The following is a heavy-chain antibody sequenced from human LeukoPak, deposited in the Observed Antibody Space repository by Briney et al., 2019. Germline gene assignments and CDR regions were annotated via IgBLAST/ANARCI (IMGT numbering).Heavy chain of an antibody. Sequence: GGSLRLSCAASGFTFSSYSMNWVRQAPGKGLEWVSSISSSSSYIYYADSVKGRFTISRDNAKNSLYLQMNSLRAEDTALYYCARDADYYDSSGSVGIWGQGTMVTVSS. V-gene: IGHV3-21*04. D-gene: IGHD3-22*01. J-gene: IGHJ3*02. CDR1: GFTFSSYS. CDR2: ISSSSSYI. CDR3: ARDADYYDSSGSVGI.